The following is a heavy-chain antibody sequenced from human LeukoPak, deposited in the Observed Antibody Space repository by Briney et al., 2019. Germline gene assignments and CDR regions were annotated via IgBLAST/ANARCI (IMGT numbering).Heavy chain of an antibody. J-gene: IGHJ4*02. V-gene: IGHV3-23*01. D-gene: IGHD6-13*01. CDR1: GFTFGSVG. Sequence: GGSLRLSCAASGFTFGSVGMSWVRQAPGKGLEWVSGLSAGGGITYYADSVKGRFNISRDNAKNTLYLQMNSLRADDTAIYYCAKDRQQLANLDYWGQGTLVTVSS. CDR3: AKDRQQLANLDY. CDR2: LSAGGGIT.